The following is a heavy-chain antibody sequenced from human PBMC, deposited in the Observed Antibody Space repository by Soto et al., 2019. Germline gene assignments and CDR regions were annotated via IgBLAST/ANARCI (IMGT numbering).Heavy chain of an antibody. D-gene: IGHD2-15*01. J-gene: IGHJ6*02. CDR2: IYYSGST. Sequence: VQLQESGPGLVKPSETLSLTCTGSGGSISSYYWSWIRQPPGQGLEWIGYIYYSGSTNYNPSLKSRVTISVDTSTNQLSLQLSSVTAADTAVYSCARDRVGGNCRGGSCPPRGMDVLGQGTTVTVS. V-gene: IGHV4-59*01. CDR3: ARDRVGGNCRGGSCPPRGMDV. CDR1: GGSISSYY.